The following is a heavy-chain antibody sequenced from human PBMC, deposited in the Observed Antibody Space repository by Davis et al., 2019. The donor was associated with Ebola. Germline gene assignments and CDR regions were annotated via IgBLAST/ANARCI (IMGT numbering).Heavy chain of an antibody. CDR2: ISGYTGDT. J-gene: IGHJ4*02. V-gene: IGHV1-18*04. D-gene: IGHD6-6*01. Sequence: ASVKVSCKTSDYTFTNFGVSWVRQAPGQGLEWMGWISGYTGDTKYTQEFQGRVTMTTDTSTNTAYMALRSLGSDDTAVYYCARDRLYCASGDGQVVRCLLSDYWGQGTLVTVSS. CDR1: DYTFTNFG. CDR3: ARDRLYCASGDGQVVRCLLSDY.